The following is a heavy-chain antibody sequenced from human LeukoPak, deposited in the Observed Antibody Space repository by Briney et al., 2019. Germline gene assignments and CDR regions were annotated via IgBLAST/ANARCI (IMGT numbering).Heavy chain of an antibody. J-gene: IGHJ3*01. V-gene: IGHV3-7*01. CDR1: GFTFSSYW. CDR2: IKQDGSEK. D-gene: IGHD3-10*01. Sequence: GGSLRLSCAASGFTFSSYWMSWVRQAPGKGLEWVANIKQDGSEKYYVDSVKGRFTISRDNAKNSLYLQMNSLRAEDTALYYCATNYYGSGSFGLDAFDVWGQGTMVAVSS. CDR3: ATNYYGSGSFGLDAFDV.